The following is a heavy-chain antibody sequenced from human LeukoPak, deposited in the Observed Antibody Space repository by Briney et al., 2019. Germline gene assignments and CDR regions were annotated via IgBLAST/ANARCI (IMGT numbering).Heavy chain of an antibody. CDR3: ATSTVGRVDAFDI. CDR1: GGSISSSNW. D-gene: IGHD4-11*01. CDR2: IYHSGST. J-gene: IGHJ3*02. V-gene: IGHV4-4*02. Sequence: SGTLSLTCAVSGGSISSSNWWSWVRQPPGKGLEWIGEIYHSGSTNYNPSLKSRVTISVDTSKNQFSLKLSSVTAADTAVYYCATSTVGRVDAFDIWGQGTMVTVSS.